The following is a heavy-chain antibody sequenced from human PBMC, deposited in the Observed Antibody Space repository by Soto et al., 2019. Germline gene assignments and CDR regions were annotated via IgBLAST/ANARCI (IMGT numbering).Heavy chain of an antibody. V-gene: IGHV3-23*01. CDR3: AKPFGDYADYYYGMDV. D-gene: IGHD4-17*01. CDR2: ISGSGGST. J-gene: IGHJ6*02. Sequence: GGSLRLSCAASGFTFSSYAMSWVRQAPGKGLEWVSAISGSGGSTYYADSVKGRFTISRDNSKNTLYLQMNSLRAEDTAVYYCAKPFGDYADYYYGMDVWGQGITVTVS. CDR1: GFTFSSYA.